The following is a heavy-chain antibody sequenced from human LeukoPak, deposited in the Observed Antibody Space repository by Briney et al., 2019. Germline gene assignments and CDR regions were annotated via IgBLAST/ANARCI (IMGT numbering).Heavy chain of an antibody. Sequence: SETLSLTCAVYGGSFSGYYWSWIRQPPGKGLEWIGEINHSGSTNYNPSLKSRVTISVDTSKNQFSLKLSSVTAADTAVYYCARGRSWNYYYYMGVWGKGTTVTVSS. CDR3: ARGRSWNYYYYMGV. V-gene: IGHV4-34*01. CDR2: INHSGST. J-gene: IGHJ6*03. D-gene: IGHD1-26*01. CDR1: GGSFSGYY.